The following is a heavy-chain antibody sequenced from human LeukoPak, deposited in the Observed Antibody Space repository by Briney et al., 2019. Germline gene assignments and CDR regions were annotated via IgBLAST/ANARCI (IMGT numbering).Heavy chain of an antibody. CDR1: GFTFSDYY. J-gene: IGHJ4*02. CDR3: ARTQKYYDLWSGMN. V-gene: IGHV3-11*04. Sequence: GGSVRLSCAATGFTFSDYYMSWLRQAPGKGLEWISYISSSGSADYYADSVQGRFTVSRDNAKSSLYLQMNNLRAEDTAVYYCARTQKYYDLWSGMNWGQGTLVTVSS. CDR2: ISSSGSAD. D-gene: IGHD3-3*01.